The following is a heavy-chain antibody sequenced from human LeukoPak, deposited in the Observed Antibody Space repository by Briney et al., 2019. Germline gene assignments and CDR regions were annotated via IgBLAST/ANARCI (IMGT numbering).Heavy chain of an antibody. J-gene: IGHJ2*01. D-gene: IGHD6-19*01. CDR2: VNWNGGYT. V-gene: IGHV3-20*04. CDR3: ARGPPARSSYWYFDL. CDR1: GFTFVDYA. Sequence: GGSLRLSCTASGFTFVDYAMTWVRQAPGKGLEWVSAVNWNGGYTYYADSVKGRFTISRDDAKHSLYVQMNSLRAEDTALYYCARGPPARSSYWYFDLWGRGTLVTVSS.